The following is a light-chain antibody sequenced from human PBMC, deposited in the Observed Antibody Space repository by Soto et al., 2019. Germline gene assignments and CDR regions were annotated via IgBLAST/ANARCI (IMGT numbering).Light chain of an antibody. V-gene: IGLV1-44*01. CDR2: SND. CDR3: CSSGGSPTYV. CDR1: SSNIGTNT. J-gene: IGLJ1*01. Sequence: QSVLTQPPSASGTPGQRVSISCSGGSSNIGTNTVNWYQHLPGTAPKLLIFSNDERPSGVPDRFSGSKSGTSASLAISGLQSDDEADYYCCSSGGSPTYVFGTGTKLTVL.